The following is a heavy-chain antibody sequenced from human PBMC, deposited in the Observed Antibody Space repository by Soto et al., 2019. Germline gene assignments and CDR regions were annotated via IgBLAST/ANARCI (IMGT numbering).Heavy chain of an antibody. CDR2: MIPIFGTA. J-gene: IGHJ4*02. V-gene: IGHV1-69*12. D-gene: IGHD6-13*01. CDR3: ARGSIAAAGNSFDY. Sequence: QVQLVQSGAEVKKPGSSVKVSCKASGGTFSSYAISWVRQATGQGLEWMGGMIPIFGTANYAQKFQGRVTITADESTSTDYMELSSLRSEDTAVYSCARGSIAAAGNSFDYWGQGTLVTVSS. CDR1: GGTFSSYA.